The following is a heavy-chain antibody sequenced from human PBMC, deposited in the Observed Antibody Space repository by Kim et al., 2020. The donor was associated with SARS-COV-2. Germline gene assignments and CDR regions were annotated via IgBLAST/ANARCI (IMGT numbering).Heavy chain of an antibody. CDR2: INHSGST. CDR3: ARGTRQWLSRHYYYYMDV. Sequence: SETLSLTCAVYGGSFSGYYWSWFRQPPGKGLEWIGEINHSGSTNYNPSLKSRVTISVDTSKNQFSLKLSSVAAADTAVYYCARGTRQWLSRHYYYYMDVWGKGTTVTVSS. V-gene: IGHV4-34*01. J-gene: IGHJ6*03. CDR1: GGSFSGYY. D-gene: IGHD6-19*01.